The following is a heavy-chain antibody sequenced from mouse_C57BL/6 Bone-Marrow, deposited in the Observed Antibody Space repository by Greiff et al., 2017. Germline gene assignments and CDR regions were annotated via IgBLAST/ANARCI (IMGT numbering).Heavy chain of an antibody. V-gene: IGHV1-59*01. CDR3: ERRGDYGSSTNWYCEV. CDR2: IDPSDSYT. J-gene: IGHJ1*03. CDR1: GYTFTSYW. Sequence: VQLQQSGAELVRPGTSVKLSCKASGYTFTSYWMHWVKQRPGQGLEWIGVIDPSDSYTNYNQKFKGKAPLTVDTSSRTAYMQLSSLTSEDSAVFDCERRGDYGSSTNWYCEVWGKGTTGTVAS. D-gene: IGHD1-1*01.